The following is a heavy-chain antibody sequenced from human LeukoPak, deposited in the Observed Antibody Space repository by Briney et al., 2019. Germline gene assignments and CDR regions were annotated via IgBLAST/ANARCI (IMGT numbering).Heavy chain of an antibody. CDR3: ANTQGAFGGVIVDY. CDR2: ISYDGSNK. CDR1: GFTFSSYA. J-gene: IGHJ4*02. D-gene: IGHD3-16*02. Sequence: SGRSLRLSCAASGFTFSSYAMHWVRQAPGKGLEWVAVISYDGSNKYYADSVKGRFTISRDNSKNTLYLQMNSLRAEDTAVYYCANTQGAFGGVIVDYWGQGTLVTVSS. V-gene: IGHV3-30-3*01.